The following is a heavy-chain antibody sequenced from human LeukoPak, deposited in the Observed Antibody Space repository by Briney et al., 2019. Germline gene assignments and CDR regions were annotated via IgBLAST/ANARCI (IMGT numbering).Heavy chain of an antibody. CDR2: IYSGGST. D-gene: IGHD2-2*01. CDR1: GFTVSSNY. J-gene: IGHJ6*02. V-gene: IGHV3-53*04. CDR3: ARDHIVVVPAAMPAGGYYYYYGMDV. Sequence: GRSLRLSRAASGFTVSSNYMSWVRQAPGKGLEWVSVIYSGGSTYYAASMKGRFTISRHNSKNTLYLQMNSLRAEDTAVYYCARDHIVVVPAAMPAGGYYYYYGMDVWGQGTTVTVSS.